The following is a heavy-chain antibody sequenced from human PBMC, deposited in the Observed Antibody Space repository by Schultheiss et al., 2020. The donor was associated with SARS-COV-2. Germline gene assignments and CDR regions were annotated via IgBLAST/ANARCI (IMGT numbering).Heavy chain of an antibody. CDR3: AKTMGFREVSYYYYGMDV. CDR1: GYTFTGYY. CDR2: INPNSGGT. Sequence: ASVKVSCKASGYTFTGYYMHWVRQAPGQGLEWMGRINPNSGGTNYAQKFQGRVTMTRDTSISTAYMELSRLRSDDTAVYYCAKTMGFREVSYYYYGMDVWGQGTTVTVSS. V-gene: IGHV1-2*06. D-gene: IGHD3-16*02. J-gene: IGHJ6*02.